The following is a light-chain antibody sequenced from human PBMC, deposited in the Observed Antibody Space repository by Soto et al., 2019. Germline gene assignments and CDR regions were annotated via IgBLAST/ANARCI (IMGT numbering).Light chain of an antibody. J-gene: IGLJ1*01. Sequence: QSVLTQPPSVSGSPGQSITISCTGTGSDVGGYDYVSWYQQHPGKAPKLMIFEVTNRPSGVSNRFSGSKSGNTASLTISGLRAEDEADYYCSSFRSTSSLPYVFGTGTKVTVL. V-gene: IGLV2-14*01. CDR3: SSFRSTSSLPYV. CDR1: GSDVGGYDY. CDR2: EVT.